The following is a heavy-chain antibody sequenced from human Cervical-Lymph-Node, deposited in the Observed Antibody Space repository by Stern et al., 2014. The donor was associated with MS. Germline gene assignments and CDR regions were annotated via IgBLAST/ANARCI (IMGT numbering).Heavy chain of an antibody. CDR3: ARTPSYDSSGWYYFDY. CDR2: IYYIGST. D-gene: IGHD6-19*01. J-gene: IGHJ4*02. CDR1: GGSISSYY. Sequence: DQLVESGPGLVKPSETLSLTCTVSGGSISSYYWSWIRQPPGKGLEWIGNIYYIGSTNYNPSLKSRVTIAVDTSKNQFSLKLSSVTAADTAVYSCARTPSYDSSGWYYFDYWGQGTLVTVSS. V-gene: IGHV4-59*01.